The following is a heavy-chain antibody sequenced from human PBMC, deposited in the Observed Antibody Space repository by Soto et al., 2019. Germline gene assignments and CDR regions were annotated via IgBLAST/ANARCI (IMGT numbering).Heavy chain of an antibody. CDR3: ARGIPGYSGSWADS. D-gene: IGHD6-13*01. CDR2: INRGGST. Sequence: PSETLSLTFAVYGGSFSGHGWSWIRQPPGKGLEWIGEINRGGSTNYNPSLKSRTTISVDTAKNQFSLKLASVNATDTAVYYCARGIPGYSGSWADSWGKGTLVTVPS. CDR1: GGSFSGHG. J-gene: IGHJ5*01. V-gene: IGHV4-34*01.